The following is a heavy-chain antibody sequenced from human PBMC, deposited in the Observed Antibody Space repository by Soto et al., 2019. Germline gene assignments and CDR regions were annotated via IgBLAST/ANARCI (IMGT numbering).Heavy chain of an antibody. CDR1: GFTFSNYA. D-gene: IGHD2-2*01. CDR3: ARGPYSSSWYDI. V-gene: IGHV3-30-3*01. J-gene: IGHJ5*02. Sequence: QVQLVESGGGVVQPGRSLRLSCVASGFTFSNYAMRWVRQAPGKGPAWLAVISYDGTTQWYADSVKGRFTISRDMSSNTLYLQMNSLRAEDTAVYYCARGPYSSSWYDIWGQGTLVTVSS. CDR2: ISYDGTTQ.